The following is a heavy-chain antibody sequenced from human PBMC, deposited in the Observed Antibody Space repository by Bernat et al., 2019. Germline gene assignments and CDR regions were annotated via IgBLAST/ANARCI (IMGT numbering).Heavy chain of an antibody. CDR3: AKDHHPEDPVMGNWFDP. CDR1: GFTFSSYG. D-gene: IGHD2-21*01. CDR2: ISYDGSNK. J-gene: IGHJ5*02. V-gene: IGHV3-30*18. Sequence: QVQLVESGGGLVKPGGSLRLSCAASGFTFSSYGMHWVRQAPGKGLEWVAVISYDGSNKYYADSVKGRFTISRDNSKNTLYLQMNSLRAEDTAVYYCAKDHHPEDPVMGNWFDPWGQGTLVTVSS.